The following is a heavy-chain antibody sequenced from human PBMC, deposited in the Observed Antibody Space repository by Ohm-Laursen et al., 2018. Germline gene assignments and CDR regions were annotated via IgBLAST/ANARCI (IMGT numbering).Heavy chain of an antibody. CDR1: GYTFTGYY. CDR3: AREDPYSNYYYGMDV. J-gene: IGHJ6*02. CDR2: INPNSGGT. V-gene: IGHV1-2*02. D-gene: IGHD4-11*01. Sequence: ASVKVSCKASGYTFTGYYMHWVRQAPGQGLEWMGWINPNSGGTNYAQKFQGRVTMTRDTSISTAYMELSRMRSDDTAVYYCAREDPYSNYYYGMDVWGQGTTVTVSS.